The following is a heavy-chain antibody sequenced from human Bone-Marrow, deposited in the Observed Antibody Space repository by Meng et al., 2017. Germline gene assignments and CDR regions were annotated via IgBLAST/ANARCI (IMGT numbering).Heavy chain of an antibody. J-gene: IGHJ3*01. V-gene: IGHV1-18*01. CDR1: GYSFTRYG. CDR2: ISAYNGNT. CDR3: ARGGFIVVETAKNDAFDL. D-gene: IGHD2-21*02. Sequence: ASVKVSCKASGYSFTRYGINWVRQAPGQGLEWMGWISAYNGNTNYAQKVQGRVTMTTDTSTSTAYMEVRTLRSDDTAVYYCARGGFIVVETAKNDAFDLWGQGTVVTVSS.